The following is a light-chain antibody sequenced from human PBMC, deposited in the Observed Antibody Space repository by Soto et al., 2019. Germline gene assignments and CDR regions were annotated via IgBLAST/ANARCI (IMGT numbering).Light chain of an antibody. CDR3: QYYDASQGIT. Sequence: EIVLTPSPGTLSLSPVERAILSCRASQRVSGNYLAWYQQKPGQAPRLLIYSASSRAAGIPDAFSGSGSGADFTLTISRVEPEDLAVYYCQYYDASQGITFGQGTRLEIK. CDR2: SAS. CDR1: QRVSGNY. J-gene: IGKJ5*01. V-gene: IGKV3-20*01.